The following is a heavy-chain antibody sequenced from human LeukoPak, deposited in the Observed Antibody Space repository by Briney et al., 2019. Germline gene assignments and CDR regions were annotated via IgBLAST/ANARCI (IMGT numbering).Heavy chain of an antibody. Sequence: GGSLRLSCAASGFTVSSNYMTWVRQAPGKGLEWVSVIYTDNSGGITYYADSVKGRFTTSRDNSKNTLYLQMNSLRAEDTAVYYCAKVDAWELREYYFDYWGQGTLVTVSS. V-gene: IGHV3-53*01. CDR3: AKVDAWELREYYFDY. CDR1: GFTVSSNY. D-gene: IGHD1-26*01. J-gene: IGHJ4*02. CDR2: IYTDNSGGIT.